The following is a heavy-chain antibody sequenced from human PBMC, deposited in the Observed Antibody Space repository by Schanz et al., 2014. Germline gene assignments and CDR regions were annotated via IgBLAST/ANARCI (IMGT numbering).Heavy chain of an antibody. CDR1: GFTFTNYA. CDR2: ISGSGGST. J-gene: IGHJ4*02. V-gene: IGHV3-23*01. CDR3: ARGGPAYYFDY. Sequence: DVQLLESGGGLVQPGGSLRLSCAASGFTFTNYAMSWVRQAPGKGLEWVSAISGSGGSTYYADSVKGRFTISRDNAKNTLYLQMNSLRAEDTAVYYCARGGPAYYFDYWGQGTLVTVSS.